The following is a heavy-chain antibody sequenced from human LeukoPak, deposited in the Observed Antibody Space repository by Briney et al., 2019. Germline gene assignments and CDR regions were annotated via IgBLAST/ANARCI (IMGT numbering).Heavy chain of an antibody. Sequence: SETLSLTCVVYSGSFSGYFWSWIRQPPGKGLEWIGEINRSGSTNYNPSLKSRVTISVDTSKNQFSLKLNSVTAADTAVYFCARLLRSGYSYGFLDYWGQGTLVTVSS. D-gene: IGHD5-18*01. CDR3: ARLLRSGYSYGFLDY. CDR2: INRSGST. CDR1: SGSFSGYF. V-gene: IGHV4-34*01. J-gene: IGHJ4*02.